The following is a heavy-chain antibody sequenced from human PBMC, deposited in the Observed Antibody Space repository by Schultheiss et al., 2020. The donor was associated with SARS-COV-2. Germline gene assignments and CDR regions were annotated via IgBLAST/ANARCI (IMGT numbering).Heavy chain of an antibody. CDR3: ARGPSGYDTPN. D-gene: IGHD3-22*01. CDR1: GGSISSYY. J-gene: IGHJ4*02. Sequence: GSLRLSCTVSGGSISSYYWGWIRQPPGKGLEWIGSIYYSGSTNYNPSLKSRVTISVDTSKNQFSLKLSSVTAADTAVYYCARGPSGYDTPNWGQGTLVTVSS. CDR2: IYYSGST. V-gene: IGHV4-39*07.